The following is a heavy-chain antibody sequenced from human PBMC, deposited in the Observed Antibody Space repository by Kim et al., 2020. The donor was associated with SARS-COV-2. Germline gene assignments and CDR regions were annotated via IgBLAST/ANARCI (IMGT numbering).Heavy chain of an antibody. Sequence: GESLRLSCVTSGFTFSDYALSWVRQAPGKGLEWVSAISGSGRTTYSADSVKGRFTLSRDTSKNTFYLQMNSLRAEDTAMYYCARFDDSNGYYQYYFDYWGQGTLVTVSS. D-gene: IGHD3-22*01. CDR3: ARFDDSNGYYQYYFDY. J-gene: IGHJ4*02. V-gene: IGHV3-23*01. CDR2: ISGSGRTT. CDR1: GFTFSDYA.